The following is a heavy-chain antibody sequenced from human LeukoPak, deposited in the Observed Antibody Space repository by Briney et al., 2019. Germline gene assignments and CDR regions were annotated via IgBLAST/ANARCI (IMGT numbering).Heavy chain of an antibody. V-gene: IGHV3-74*03. J-gene: IGHJ5*02. D-gene: IGHD2-2*01. CDR1: GLTFNSYW. CDR3: ARAMPHDNWFDP. Sequence: GGSLRLSCAASGLTFNSYWMHWVRQVAGKGLVWVARINGDASNTTYADSVKGRFTISRDNAKNTLYLQMNSLRVDDTAVYYCARAMPHDNWFDPWGQGTLVTVSS. CDR2: INGDASNT.